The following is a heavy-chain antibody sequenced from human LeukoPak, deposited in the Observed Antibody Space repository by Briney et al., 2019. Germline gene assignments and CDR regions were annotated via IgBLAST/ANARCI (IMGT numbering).Heavy chain of an antibody. CDR1: GYTFTSYG. D-gene: IGHD6-19*01. Sequence: ASVKVSCKASGYTFTSYGISWVRQAPGQGLEWMGWISAYNGNTNYAQKLQVRITMTTDTSTSTAYMELRSLRSDDTAVYYCASWSLARQWLGDPGFDPWGQGTLVTVSS. CDR3: ASWSLARQWLGDPGFDP. CDR2: ISAYNGNT. V-gene: IGHV1-18*01. J-gene: IGHJ5*02.